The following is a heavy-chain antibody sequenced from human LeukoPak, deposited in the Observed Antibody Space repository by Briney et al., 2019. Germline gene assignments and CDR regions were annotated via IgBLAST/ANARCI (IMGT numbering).Heavy chain of an antibody. CDR3: ARLLRALPITVFNAFDI. J-gene: IGHJ3*02. D-gene: IGHD3-10*02. CDR1: GGSIRSSNW. V-gene: IGHV4-4*02. Sequence: SETLSLTCAVSGGSIRSSNWWSWVRQPPGKGLEWIGEISHSGSTNYNPSLESRITMSVDTSRNLFSLEVSSVTAADTAVYYCARLLRALPITVFNAFDIWGQGTMVTVSS. CDR2: ISHSGST.